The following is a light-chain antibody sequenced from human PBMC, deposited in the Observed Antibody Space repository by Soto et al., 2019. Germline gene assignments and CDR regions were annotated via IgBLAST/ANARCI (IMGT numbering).Light chain of an antibody. CDR2: DAS. CDR1: QSVGRH. V-gene: IGKV3-11*01. CDR3: QQRSSWPPTIT. Sequence: EIVLTQSPVTLSLSPGETATLSCRARQSVGRHLDWYQHKLGQAPRLLIYDASYRATDIPPRFSGSGSGTDFTLTISSLEPEDFAVYYCQQRSSWPPTITFGQGTRLDIK. J-gene: IGKJ5*01.